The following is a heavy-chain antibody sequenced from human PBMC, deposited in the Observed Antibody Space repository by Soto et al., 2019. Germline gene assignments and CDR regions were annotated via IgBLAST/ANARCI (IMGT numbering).Heavy chain of an antibody. Sequence: GGSLGLCCSASGVTFXSYGMHWVREAPGKGLEWVAVISYDGSNKYYADSVKGRFTISRDNSKNTLYLQMNSLRAEDTAVYYCAKGYYGDYYFDYWGQGTLVTVSS. D-gene: IGHD4-17*01. CDR2: ISYDGSNK. CDR1: GVTFXSYG. V-gene: IGHV3-30*18. J-gene: IGHJ4*02. CDR3: AKGYYGDYYFDY.